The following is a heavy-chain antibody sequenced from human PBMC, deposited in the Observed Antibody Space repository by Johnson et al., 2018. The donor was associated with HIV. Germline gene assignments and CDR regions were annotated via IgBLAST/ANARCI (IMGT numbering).Heavy chain of an antibody. CDR1: GFTFRSYA. V-gene: IGHV3-30-3*01. CDR2: ISYDGSNK. Sequence: QVQLVESGGGVMQPGKSLRLSCEASGFTFRSYAMHWVRQAPGKGLEWVAVISYDGSNKYYADSVKGRFTISRDNSKNTLYLQMNSLRAEDTAVYYCATRDPTYRPGVFDIWGKGTMVTVSS. D-gene: IGHD2-8*01. J-gene: IGHJ3*02. CDR3: ATRDPTYRPGVFDI.